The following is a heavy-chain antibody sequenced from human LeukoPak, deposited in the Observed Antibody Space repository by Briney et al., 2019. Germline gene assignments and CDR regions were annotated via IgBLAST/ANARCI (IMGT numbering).Heavy chain of an antibody. CDR1: GGSISSYY. CDR2: IYTSGST. J-gene: IGHJ5*02. Sequence: SETLSLTCTVSGGSISSYYWSWIRQPAGKGLEWIGRIYTSGSTNYKPSLKSRVTMSVDTSKNQFSLKLSSVTAADTAVYYCARGYCSGGSCYSGGWFDPWGQGTLVTVSS. D-gene: IGHD2-15*01. V-gene: IGHV4-4*07. CDR3: ARGYCSGGSCYSGGWFDP.